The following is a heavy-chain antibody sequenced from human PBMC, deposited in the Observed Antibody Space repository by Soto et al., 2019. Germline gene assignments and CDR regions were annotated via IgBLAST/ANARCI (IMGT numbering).Heavy chain of an antibody. J-gene: IGHJ6*02. V-gene: IGHV3-21*01. CDR1: GFTFNTYS. CDR2: ISNTGAHI. D-gene: IGHD6-6*01. Sequence: VQLVESGGGVVQPGGSLRLSCAASGFTFNTYSMTWVRQAPGQGLEWVSSISNTGAHIYYADSVRGRFTISRDNAKNSLYLQMNSLTAEDTAVYYCVRERQFVRDFYYGMDVWGRGTTVTVSS. CDR3: VRERQFVRDFYYGMDV.